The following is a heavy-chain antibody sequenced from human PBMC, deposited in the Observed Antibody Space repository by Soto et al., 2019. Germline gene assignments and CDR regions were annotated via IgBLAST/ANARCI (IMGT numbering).Heavy chain of an antibody. Sequence: QITLKESGPTLVKPTQTLALTCTFSGFSLTTSGVGVGWISQHQGKALEWLALIYWDDDKRYSPSLKIRLTITEDTSKNPVVLTITNLDPADTATYFCAHRTTTVTWWFDPWGQGTLVTVSS. CDR2: IYWDDDK. CDR3: AHRTTTVTWWFDP. J-gene: IGHJ5*02. CDR1: GFSLTTSGVG. D-gene: IGHD4-17*01. V-gene: IGHV2-5*02.